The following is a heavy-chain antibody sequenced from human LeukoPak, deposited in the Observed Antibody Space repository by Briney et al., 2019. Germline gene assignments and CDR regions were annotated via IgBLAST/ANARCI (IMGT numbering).Heavy chain of an antibody. J-gene: IGHJ4*02. CDR3: ARDHNGVLDY. D-gene: IGHD2-8*01. Sequence: RPSETLSLTCTVSGGSISSGDYYWSWIRQPPGKGLEWIGYIYYSGSTNYNPSLKSRVTISVDTSKNQFSLKLSSVTAADTAVYYCARDHNGVLDYWGQGTLVTVSS. CDR1: GGSISSGDYY. CDR2: IYYSGST. V-gene: IGHV4-61*08.